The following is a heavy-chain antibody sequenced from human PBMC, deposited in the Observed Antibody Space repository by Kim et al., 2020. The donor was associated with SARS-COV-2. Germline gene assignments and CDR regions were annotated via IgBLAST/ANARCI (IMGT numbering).Heavy chain of an antibody. Sequence: SETLSLTCTVSGGSISSSSYYWGWIRQPPGKGLEWIGSIYYSGSTYYNPSLKSRVTISVETSKNQFSLKLSSVTAADTAVYYCARFYDSSGYSDYWGQGTLVTVYS. CDR3: ARFYDSSGYSDY. CDR2: IYYSGST. CDR1: GGSISSSSYY. J-gene: IGHJ4*02. V-gene: IGHV4-39*01. D-gene: IGHD3-22*01.